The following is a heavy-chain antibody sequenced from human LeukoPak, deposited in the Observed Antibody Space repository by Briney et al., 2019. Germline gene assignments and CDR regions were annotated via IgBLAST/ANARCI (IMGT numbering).Heavy chain of an antibody. CDR1: GRSISSTSHY. D-gene: IGHD3-10*01. CDR3: ARDYGSRNNWSDP. V-gene: IGHV4-39*02. Sequence: PSDTLSLTCTLSGRSISSTSHYWAWIRQPPGKGLEWIGSMYDSSSTWSTPSLKSRVTKSADTSKSQLSLKLRSVTAAVTAIYYCARDYGSRNNWSDPWGQGTLVTVSS. CDR2: MYDSSST. J-gene: IGHJ5*02.